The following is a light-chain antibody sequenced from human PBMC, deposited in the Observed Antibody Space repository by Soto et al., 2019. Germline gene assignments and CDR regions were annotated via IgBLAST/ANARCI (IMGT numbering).Light chain of an antibody. CDR2: GAS. J-gene: IGKJ1*01. CDR1: HSVSGNF. Sequence: SVVTTSPGTLSLSPGGRATLSCRASHSVSGNFLAWYQQTPGQPPRLLIYGASNRATGIPDRFGGSGSGTDFTLTISRLEPEDFAVYYCQQYGSSPRPFAQGTKVDIK. CDR3: QQYGSSPRP. V-gene: IGKV3-20*01.